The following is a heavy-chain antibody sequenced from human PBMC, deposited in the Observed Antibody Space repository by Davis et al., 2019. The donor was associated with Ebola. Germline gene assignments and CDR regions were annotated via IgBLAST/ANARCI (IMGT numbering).Heavy chain of an antibody. CDR2: ISAYNGNT. D-gene: IGHD5-18*01. CDR1: GYTFTSYG. Sequence: AASVKVSCKASGYTFTSYGISWVRQAPGQGLEWMGWISAYNGNTNYAQNLQGRVTMTTDTSTSTAYMELRSLRSDDTAVHYCARDLGMVKSYYFDYWGQGTLVTVSS. V-gene: IGHV1-18*04. CDR3: ARDLGMVKSYYFDY. J-gene: IGHJ4*02.